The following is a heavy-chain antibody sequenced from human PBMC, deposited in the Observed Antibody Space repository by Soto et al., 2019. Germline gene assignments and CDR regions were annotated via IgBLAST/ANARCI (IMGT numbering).Heavy chain of an antibody. Sequence: GGSLRLSCAASGFTFSSYWMSWVRQAPGKGLEWVANIKQDGSEKYYVDSVKGRFTISRDNAKNSLYLQMNSLRAEDTAVYYCARLDRYSSSWYAFDIWGQGTMVTVSS. V-gene: IGHV3-7*01. CDR3: ARLDRYSSSWYAFDI. CDR2: IKQDGSEK. CDR1: GFTFSSYW. D-gene: IGHD6-13*01. J-gene: IGHJ3*02.